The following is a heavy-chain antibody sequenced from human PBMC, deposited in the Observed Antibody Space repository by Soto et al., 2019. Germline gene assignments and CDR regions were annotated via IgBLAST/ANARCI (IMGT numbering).Heavy chain of an antibody. CDR1: GFTFSDYE. J-gene: IGHJ5*02. CDR3: AREGGFDLFYP. Sequence: ESGGGLVQPGGSLRLSCAASGFTFSDYEMNWVRQAPGKGLEWVSYISLSGTTIHYADSVKGRFTISRDNAKNSVYLQMNSLRVEDTAIYYCAREGGFDLFYPWGQGTLVTVSS. V-gene: IGHV3-48*03. CDR2: ISLSGTTI.